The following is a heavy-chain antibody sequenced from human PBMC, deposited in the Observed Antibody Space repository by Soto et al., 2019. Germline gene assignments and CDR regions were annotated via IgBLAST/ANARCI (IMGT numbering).Heavy chain of an antibody. J-gene: IGHJ4*02. CDR1: GDSISSGGYS. V-gene: IGHV4-30-2*05. Sequence: SETLSLTCAVSGDSISSGGYSWNWIRQAPGKGLEWIGYIYQSGSTSYNPSLKSRVTISADTSTNQFSLKLSSVTAADTAVYYCARGSSSGWFQFDYWGQGSLVTVSS. CDR3: ARGSSSGWFQFDY. D-gene: IGHD6-19*01. CDR2: IYQSGST.